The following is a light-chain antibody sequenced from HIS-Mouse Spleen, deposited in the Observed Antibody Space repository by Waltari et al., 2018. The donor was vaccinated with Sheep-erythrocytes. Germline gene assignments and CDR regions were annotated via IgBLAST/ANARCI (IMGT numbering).Light chain of an antibody. CDR1: SSDVGGYNY. CDR3: SSYAGSNNV. J-gene: IGLJ3*02. V-gene: IGLV2-8*01. Sequence: QSALTQPPSASGSPGQSVTISCTGTSSDVGGYNYVSWYQQHPGKAPKLMIYEVSKRPSGVPVRFSGSKSGNTASLTVSGLQAEDEADYYCSSYAGSNNVFGGGTKLTVL. CDR2: EVS.